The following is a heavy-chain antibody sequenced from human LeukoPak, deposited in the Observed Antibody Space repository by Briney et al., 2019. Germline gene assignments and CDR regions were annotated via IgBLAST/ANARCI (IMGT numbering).Heavy chain of an antibody. CDR3: ARDYTTAVAGKLLGY. Sequence: PGGSLRLSCAASGFTFSSYWMHWARQAPGKGLVWVSRINSDGSSTNDADSVKGRFTISRDNAKNTLYLQMNSLRAEDTAVYYCARDYTTAVAGKLLGYWGQGTLVTVSS. D-gene: IGHD6-19*01. V-gene: IGHV3-74*01. CDR1: GFTFSSYW. CDR2: INSDGSST. J-gene: IGHJ4*02.